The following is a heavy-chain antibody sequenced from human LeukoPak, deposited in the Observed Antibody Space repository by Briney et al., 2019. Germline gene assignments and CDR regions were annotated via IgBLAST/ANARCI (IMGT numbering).Heavy chain of an antibody. Sequence: ASVKVSCKASGYTFTSYAISWVRQAPGQGLEWMGGIIPIFGTANYAQKFQGRVTITADESTSTAYMELSSLRSEDTAVYYCAREGLELETVSNWFDPWGQGTLVTVSS. CDR2: IIPIFGTA. V-gene: IGHV1-69*13. CDR3: AREGLELETVSNWFDP. J-gene: IGHJ5*02. D-gene: IGHD1-1*01. CDR1: GYTFTSYA.